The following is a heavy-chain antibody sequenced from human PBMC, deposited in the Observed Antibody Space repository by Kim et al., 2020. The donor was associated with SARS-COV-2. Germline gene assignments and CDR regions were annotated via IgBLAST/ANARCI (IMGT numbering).Heavy chain of an antibody. CDR2: IYYSGST. J-gene: IGHJ2*01. V-gene: IGHV4-59*13. CDR1: GGSISSYY. D-gene: IGHD6-6*01. CDR3: AREGGIGARNWYFDL. Sequence: SETLSLTCTVSGGSISSYYWSWIRQPPGKGLEWIGYIYYSGSTKYNPSLKSRVTISVDTSKNQFSLKLSSVTAADTAVYYCAREGGIGARNWYFDLWGRGTLVTVSS.